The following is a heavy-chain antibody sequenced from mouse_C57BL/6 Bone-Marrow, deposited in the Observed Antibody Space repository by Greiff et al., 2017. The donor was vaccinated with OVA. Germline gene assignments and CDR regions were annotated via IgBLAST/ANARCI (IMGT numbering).Heavy chain of an antibody. CDR2: IDPSDSYT. CDR3: ASYDYDGWFAY. D-gene: IGHD2-4*01. Sequence: QVQLQQPGAELVMPGASVKLSCKASGYTFTSYWMHWVKQRPGQGLEWIGEIDPSDSYTNYNQKFKGKSTVTVDKSSSTAYMQLSSLTSEDSAVYYCASYDYDGWFAYWGQGTLVTVSA. J-gene: IGHJ3*01. V-gene: IGHV1-69*01. CDR1: GYTFTSYW.